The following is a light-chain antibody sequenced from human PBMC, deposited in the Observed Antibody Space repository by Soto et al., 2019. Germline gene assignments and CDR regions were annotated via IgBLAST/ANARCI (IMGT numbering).Light chain of an antibody. J-gene: IGKJ3*01. Sequence: EIVLTQSPGTLSLSPCERATLYCRASQSVGSNSLAWYQQKPGQAPRVLIYGASSRATGIPDRFSGSGSGADFTLTIIRLEPEDFAVYYCQQYTNSPFPFGPGTKVDI. CDR3: QQYTNSPFP. V-gene: IGKV3-20*01. CDR2: GAS. CDR1: QSVGSNS.